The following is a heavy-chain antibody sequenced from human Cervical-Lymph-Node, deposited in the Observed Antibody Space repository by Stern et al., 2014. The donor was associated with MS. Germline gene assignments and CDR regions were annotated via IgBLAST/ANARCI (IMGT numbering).Heavy chain of an antibody. CDR1: ECAFNPFS. D-gene: IGHD5-12*01. CDR2: ILPVFGTR. V-gene: IGHV1-69*01. CDR3: TRDRLRYRNSSTQRGSGMEV. J-gene: IGHJ6*02. Sequence: VQLVESGAEVKKPGSSVKVSCKASECAFNPFSISWVRHAPGQWLAWMGGILPVFGTRYYAQKFQCRVTITADESTTIAYMELNSLSSEDTAVYYCTRDRLRYRNSSTQRGSGMEVWGQGTPVTVSS.